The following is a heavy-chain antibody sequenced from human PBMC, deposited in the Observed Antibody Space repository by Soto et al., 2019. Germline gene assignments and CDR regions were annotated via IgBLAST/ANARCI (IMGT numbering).Heavy chain of an antibody. D-gene: IGHD1-1*01. CDR3: ARVATPRNWNPEDYYFDY. Sequence: SVKVSCKASGGTFSSYAISWVRQAPGQGLEWMGGIIPIFGTANYAQKFQGRVTITADESTSTAYMELSSLRSEDTAVYYCARVATPRNWNPEDYYFDYWGQGTLVTVSS. CDR2: IIPIFGTA. CDR1: GGTFSSYA. V-gene: IGHV1-69*13. J-gene: IGHJ4*02.